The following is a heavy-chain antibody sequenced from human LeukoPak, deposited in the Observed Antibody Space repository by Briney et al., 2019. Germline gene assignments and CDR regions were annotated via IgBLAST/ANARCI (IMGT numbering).Heavy chain of an antibody. CDR3: AKTRPLDSSSWSHGDY. J-gene: IGHJ4*02. D-gene: IGHD6-13*01. Sequence: GGSLRLSCAASGFTFSSYGIHWVRQAPGKGLEWVSAISGSGDSTYYGDSVKGRFTISRDNSKNTLYLQMNSLRAEDTAVYYCAKTRPLDSSSWSHGDYWGQGTLVTVSS. CDR2: ISGSGDST. V-gene: IGHV3-23*01. CDR1: GFTFSSYG.